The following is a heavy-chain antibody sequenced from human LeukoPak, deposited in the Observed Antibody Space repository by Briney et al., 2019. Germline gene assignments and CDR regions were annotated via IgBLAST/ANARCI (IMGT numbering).Heavy chain of an antibody. CDR1: QFY. J-gene: IGHJ4*02. Sequence: GGSLRLSCAASQFYMNWVRQAPGKGLEWVSTIYSGGSTYYADSVKGRFIISRDNSKNTLYLQMNSLRAEDTAVYYCASGESYYLENWGQGTLVTVSS. CDR3: ASGESYYLEN. CDR2: IYSGGST. V-gene: IGHV3-66*01. D-gene: IGHD1-26*01.